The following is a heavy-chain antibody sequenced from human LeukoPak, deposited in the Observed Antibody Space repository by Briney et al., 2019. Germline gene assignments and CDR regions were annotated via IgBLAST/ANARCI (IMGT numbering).Heavy chain of an antibody. CDR2: IIPIFGTA. D-gene: IGHD5-12*01. CDR3: ARGQFMVATFSDAFDI. Sequence: GASVKVSCKASGGTFSSYAISWVRQAPGQGLEWMGGIIPIFGTANYAQKFQGRVTITTDESTSTAYMELSSLRSEDTAVYYCARGQFMVATFSDAFDIWGQGTMVTVSS. J-gene: IGHJ3*02. CDR1: GGTFSSYA. V-gene: IGHV1-69*05.